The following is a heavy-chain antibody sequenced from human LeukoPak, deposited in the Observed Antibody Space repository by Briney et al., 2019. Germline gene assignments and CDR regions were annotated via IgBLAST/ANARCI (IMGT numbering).Heavy chain of an antibody. CDR1: GYSFTSYW. Sequence: PGESLKISCKGSGYSFTSYWIGWVRQMPGKGLEWMGIIYPGDSDTRYSPSFQGQVTVSADKSISTAYLQWSSLKASDTAMYYCARPRINYYDSSGYPSYFDYWGQGTLVTVSS. CDR3: ARPRINYYDSSGYPSYFDY. CDR2: IYPGDSDT. D-gene: IGHD3-22*01. J-gene: IGHJ4*02. V-gene: IGHV5-51*01.